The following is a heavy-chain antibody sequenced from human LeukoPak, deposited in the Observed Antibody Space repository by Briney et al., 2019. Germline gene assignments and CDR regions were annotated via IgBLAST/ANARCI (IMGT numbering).Heavy chain of an antibody. J-gene: IGHJ4*02. CDR1: GGSISSTNW. Sequence: SETLSLTCGVSGGSISSTNWWSWDRQPPGHGLERIGDISLTGETNYNPSLNCRVTMSLDESRNQLSLDLTSVTAADTAIYYCSRESGAFCPFGYWGQGTLVIVPP. CDR2: ISLTGET. D-gene: IGHD1-26*01. V-gene: IGHV4-4*02. CDR3: SRESGAFCPFGY.